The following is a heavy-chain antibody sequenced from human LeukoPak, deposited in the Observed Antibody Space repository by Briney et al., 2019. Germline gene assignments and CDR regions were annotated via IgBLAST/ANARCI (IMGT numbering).Heavy chain of an antibody. CDR1: GGSISSYY. D-gene: IGHD3-22*01. J-gene: IGHJ4*02. V-gene: IGHV4-59*01. CDR3: ARAARIGSSGYYVQAFDY. CDR2: IYYSGST. Sequence: SSETLSLTCTVSGGSISSYYWSWIRQPPGKGLEWIGYIYYSGSTNYNPSLKSRVTISVDTSKTQFSLKLSSVTAADTAVYYCARAARIGSSGYYVQAFDYWGQGTLVTVSS.